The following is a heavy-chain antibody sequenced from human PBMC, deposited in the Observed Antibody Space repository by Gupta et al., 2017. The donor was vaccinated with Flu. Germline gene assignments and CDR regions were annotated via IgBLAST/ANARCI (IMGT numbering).Heavy chain of an antibody. V-gene: IGHV3-48*01. CDR1: GYTFSTYS. Sequence: ELLLVESGVDLVQTGGSVRASCGACGYTFSTYSMSWVRQAPGKGLEWISYISGSSPTIYYAASVQGRFTISRDNAKNSLYLQLNSLRAKDTAVYYCARVESRRLNFFDYWGQGTLVAVSS. CDR2: ISGSSPTI. D-gene: IGHD5/OR15-5a*01. J-gene: IGHJ4*02. CDR3: ARVESRRLNFFDY.